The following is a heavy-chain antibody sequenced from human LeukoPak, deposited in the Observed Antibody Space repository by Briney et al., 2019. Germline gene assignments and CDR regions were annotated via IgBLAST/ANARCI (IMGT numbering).Heavy chain of an antibody. CDR3: ARDRIAVAGTVPSAWFDP. Sequence: PSETLSLTCTVSGGSISSGSYYWGWIRQPPGKGLEWIGSIYYSGSTYYNPSLKSRVTISVDTSKNQFSLKLSSVTAADTAVYYCARDRIAVAGTVPSAWFDPWGQGTLVTVSS. CDR2: IYYSGST. D-gene: IGHD6-19*01. CDR1: GGSISSGSYY. V-gene: IGHV4-39*07. J-gene: IGHJ5*02.